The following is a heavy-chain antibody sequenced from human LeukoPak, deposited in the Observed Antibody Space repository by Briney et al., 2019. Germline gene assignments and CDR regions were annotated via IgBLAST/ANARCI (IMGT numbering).Heavy chain of an antibody. Sequence: ASVTVSCKASGYTFTSYDINWVRQATGQGLEWMGWMNPNSGNTGYAQKFQGRVTMTRNTSISTAYMELISLRSEDTAVYYCARALIKVRGVTRGYNWFDRWGQGTLVTVSS. CDR3: ARALIKVRGVTRGYNWFDR. CDR1: GYTFTSYD. J-gene: IGHJ5*02. D-gene: IGHD3-10*01. V-gene: IGHV1-8*01. CDR2: MNPNSGNT.